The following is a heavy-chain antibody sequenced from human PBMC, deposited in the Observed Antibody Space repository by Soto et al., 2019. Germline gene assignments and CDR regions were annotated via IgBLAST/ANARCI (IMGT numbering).Heavy chain of an antibody. D-gene: IGHD1-26*01. CDR3: ARSGSYFHWFDP. V-gene: IGHV4-4*07. CDR2: IYTSGST. Sequence: SETLSLICTVSGGSISSYYWSWIRQPAGKGLEWIGRIYTSGSTNYNPSLKSRVTMSVDTSKNQFSLKLSSVTAADTAVYYCARSGSYFHWFDPWGQGTLVTVSS. CDR1: GGSISSYY. J-gene: IGHJ5*02.